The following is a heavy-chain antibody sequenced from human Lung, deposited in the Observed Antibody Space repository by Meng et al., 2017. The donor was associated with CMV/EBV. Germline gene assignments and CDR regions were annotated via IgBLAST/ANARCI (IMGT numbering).Heavy chain of an antibody. V-gene: IGHV4-59*01. CDR3: AREEGIGGFDP. D-gene: IGHD3-10*01. Sequence: VTRPGPGPGMGMLSGSLSLSGLVSGGSIGSYYWSWIRQPPGKGLEWIGYIYYSGSTNYTPSLKSRVTISVDTSKNQFSLKLSSVTAADTAVYYCAREEGIGGFDPWGQGTLVTVSS. CDR1: GGSIGSYY. J-gene: IGHJ5*02. CDR2: IYYSGST.